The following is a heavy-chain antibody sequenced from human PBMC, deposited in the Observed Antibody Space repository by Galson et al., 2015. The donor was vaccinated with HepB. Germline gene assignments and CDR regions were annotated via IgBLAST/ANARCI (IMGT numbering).Heavy chain of an antibody. Sequence: ETLSLTCTVSGGSISSYYWSWIRQPPGKGLEWIGYIYYSGSTNYNPSLKSRVTISVDTSKNQFSLKLSSVTAADTAVYYCARVAIFGRRFDPWGQGTLVTVSS. V-gene: IGHV4-59*01. J-gene: IGHJ5*02. D-gene: IGHD3-3*01. CDR1: GGSISSYY. CDR2: IYYSGST. CDR3: ARVAIFGRRFDP.